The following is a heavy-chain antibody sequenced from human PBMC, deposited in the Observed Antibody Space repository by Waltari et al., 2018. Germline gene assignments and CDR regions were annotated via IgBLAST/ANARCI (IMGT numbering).Heavy chain of an antibody. D-gene: IGHD3-22*01. Sequence: EEQLVESGGGLAQPGESLRLSCAASGFYCSRYWMDRVRQAPGRGLVWVSLISSDGSSTTYADSVKGRFTISRDNAKNTLYVQMNRLRAEDTAVYYCARVATKTYSSPVPERPYYYGMDVWGQGTTVTVSS. CDR2: ISSDGSST. V-gene: IGHV3-74*01. CDR1: GFYCSRYW. CDR3: ARVATKTYSSPVPERPYYYGMDV. J-gene: IGHJ6*02.